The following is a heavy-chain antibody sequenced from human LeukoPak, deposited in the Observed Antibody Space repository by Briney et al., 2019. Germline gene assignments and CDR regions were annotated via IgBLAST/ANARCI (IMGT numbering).Heavy chain of an antibody. V-gene: IGHV3-23*01. CDR1: GFTFSSFG. J-gene: IGHJ4*02. Sequence: PGGTLRLSCAASGFTFSSFGMSWVRQGPGKGLEWVSGISGNGRSTYYADSVKGRFTISRDNSRNTLYLQMNSLRAEDTAVYYCAKDSIVVGATYFDYWGQGTLVTVPS. CDR2: ISGNGRST. D-gene: IGHD1-26*01. CDR3: AKDSIVVGATYFDY.